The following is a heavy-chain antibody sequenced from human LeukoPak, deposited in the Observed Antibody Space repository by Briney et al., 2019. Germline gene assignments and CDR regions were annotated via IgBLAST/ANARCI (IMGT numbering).Heavy chain of an antibody. CDR1: GGSFSGYY. V-gene: IGHV4-34*01. D-gene: IGHD3-22*01. J-gene: IGHJ4*02. Sequence: SETLSLTCAVYGGSFSGYYWSWIRQPPGKGLEWIGEINHSGSTNYNPSLKSRVTISVDTSKNQFSLKLSSVTAAATAVYYCARDRYYYDSSARYFDHWGQGTLVTVSS. CDR2: INHSGST. CDR3: ARDRYYYDSSARYFDH.